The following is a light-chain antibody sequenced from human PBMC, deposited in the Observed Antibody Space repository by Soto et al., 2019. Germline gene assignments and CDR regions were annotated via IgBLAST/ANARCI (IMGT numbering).Light chain of an antibody. CDR1: QSISSW. V-gene: IGKV1-5*03. CDR3: QYYKEHST. J-gene: IGKJ1*01. Sequence: DIQMTQSPSTLSASVGDRVTITCRASQSISSWLAWYQQKPGKAPKLLIYEASSSEIGVPPRFSGSGFGTEFHLTISRLQPEYSATYYFQYYKEHSTFGQGTRLEIK. CDR2: EAS.